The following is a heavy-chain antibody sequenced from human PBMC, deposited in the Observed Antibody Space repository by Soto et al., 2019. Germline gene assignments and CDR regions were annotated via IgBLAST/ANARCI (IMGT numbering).Heavy chain of an antibody. CDR2: IIPIFGTA. V-gene: IGHV1-69*06. D-gene: IGHD6-6*01. J-gene: IGHJ5*02. Sequence: GASVKVSCKASGGTFSSHAISWVRQAPGQGLEWMGGIIPIFGTANYAQKFQGRVTITADKSTSTAYMELSSLRSEDTAVYYCARDRPGKLGPLHWFDPWGQGTLVTVYS. CDR1: GGTFSSHA. CDR3: ARDRPGKLGPLHWFDP.